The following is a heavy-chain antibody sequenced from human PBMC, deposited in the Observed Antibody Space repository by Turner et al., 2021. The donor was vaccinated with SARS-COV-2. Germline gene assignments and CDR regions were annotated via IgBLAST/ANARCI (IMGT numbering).Heavy chain of an antibody. J-gene: IGHJ6*02. D-gene: IGHD4-17*01. Sequence: QVQLVQSGAEVKKPGASLKVSCKASGYTFTSYYMPWVRQAPGQGLEWMGIINPSGGSTSYAQKFQGRVTMTRDTSTSTVYMELSSLRSEDTAVYYCARDPTTTVTVDDDYYGMDVWGQGTTVTVSS. CDR3: ARDPTTTVTVDDDYYGMDV. V-gene: IGHV1-46*01. CDR2: INPSGGST. CDR1: GYTFTSYY.